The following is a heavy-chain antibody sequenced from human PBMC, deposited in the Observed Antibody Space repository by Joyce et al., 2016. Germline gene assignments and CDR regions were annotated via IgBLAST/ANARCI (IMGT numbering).Heavy chain of an antibody. D-gene: IGHD6-13*01. J-gene: IGHJ4*02. Sequence: QVQLVQSGAEVKKPGASVKFSCKTSGYTFRSYGISWVRQAPGQGLGWMGWISTFYDNTNYAQKFRGRGTMTTDASTSTAYMELGGLTSDDTAVYYCARDGRLYGSPHWGQGTLVTVSS. CDR1: GYTFRSYG. V-gene: IGHV1-18*04. CDR3: ARDGRLYGSPH. CDR2: ISTFYDNT.